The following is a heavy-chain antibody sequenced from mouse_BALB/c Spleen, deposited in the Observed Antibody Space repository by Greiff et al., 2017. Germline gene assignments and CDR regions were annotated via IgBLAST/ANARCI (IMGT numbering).Heavy chain of an antibody. D-gene: IGHD1-1*01. CDR1: GYTFTSYW. Sequence: VKLMESGAELAKPGASVKMSCKASGYTFTSYWMHWVKQRPGQGLEWIGYINPSTGYTEYNQKFKDKATLTADKSSSTAYMQLSSLTSEDSAVYYCAREGYYGSSFFAYWGQGTLVTVSA. CDR3: AREGYYGSSFFAY. J-gene: IGHJ3*01. V-gene: IGHV1-7*01. CDR2: INPSTGYT.